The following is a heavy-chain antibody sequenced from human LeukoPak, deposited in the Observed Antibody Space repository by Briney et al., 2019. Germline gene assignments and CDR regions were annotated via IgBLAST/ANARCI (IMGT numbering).Heavy chain of an antibody. Sequence: GGSLRLSCAASGFTFSSYAMGWVRQAPGKGLEWVSSISSSSSYIYYADSVKGRFTISRDNAKNSLYLQMNSLRAEDTAVYYCARNHYDILTGYYPDAFDIWGQGTMVTVSS. D-gene: IGHD3-9*01. V-gene: IGHV3-21*01. CDR3: ARNHYDILTGYYPDAFDI. CDR1: GFTFSSYA. CDR2: ISSSSSYI. J-gene: IGHJ3*02.